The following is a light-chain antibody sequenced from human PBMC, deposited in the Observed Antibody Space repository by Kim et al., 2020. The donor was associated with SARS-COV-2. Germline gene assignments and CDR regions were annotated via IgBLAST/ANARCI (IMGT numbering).Light chain of an antibody. CDR1: QSVSSN. Sequence: EIVMTQSPATLSVSPGERATLSCRASQSVSSNLAWYQQKPGQAPRLLIYGASIRATGIPARFSGSGSGTEFTLTISSLQSEDFYCQHYNNWPHDTFGHGTKLEI. V-gene: IGKV3D-15*01. CDR2: GAS. CDR3: QHYNNWPHDT. J-gene: IGKJ2*01.